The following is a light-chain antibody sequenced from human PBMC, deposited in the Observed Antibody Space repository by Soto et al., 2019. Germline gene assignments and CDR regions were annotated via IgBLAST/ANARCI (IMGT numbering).Light chain of an antibody. CDR2: SAS. V-gene: IGKV3-20*01. CDR1: QSVSRSN. Sequence: IVLTQSPGTLSLSPGERATLSCRASQSVSRSNLAWYQQKPGQAPRLLIYSASSRATGIPDRFSGSGSGTDFTLTISRLEPEDFAVYYCQQSGRSPITFGQGTRLEIK. CDR3: QQSGRSPIT. J-gene: IGKJ5*01.